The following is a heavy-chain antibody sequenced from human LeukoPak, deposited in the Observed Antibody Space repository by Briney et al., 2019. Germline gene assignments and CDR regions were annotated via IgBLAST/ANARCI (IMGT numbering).Heavy chain of an antibody. D-gene: IGHD2-2*01. CDR1: GGSISSSSYY. V-gene: IGHV4-39*07. J-gene: IGHJ5*02. CDR3: ASHRTVPAAIRAGFDP. CDR2: IYYSGST. Sequence: PSQTLSLTCTVSGGSISSSSYYWGWIRQPPGKGLEWIGSIYYSGSTYYNPSLKSRVTISVDTSKNQFSLKLSSVTAADTAVYYCASHRTVPAAIRAGFDPWGQGTLVTVSS.